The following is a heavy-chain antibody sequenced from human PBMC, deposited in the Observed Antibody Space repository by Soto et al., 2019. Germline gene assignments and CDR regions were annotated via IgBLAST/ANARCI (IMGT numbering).Heavy chain of an antibody. Sequence: VASVKVSCKASGGTFSSYAISWVRQAPGQGLEWMGGIIPIFGTANYAQKFQGRVTITADESTSTAYMELSSLRSEDTAVYYCASSGGRIAAADWGQGTLVTVSS. CDR2: IIPIFGTA. V-gene: IGHV1-69*13. J-gene: IGHJ4*02. CDR1: GGTFSSYA. D-gene: IGHD6-13*01. CDR3: ASSGGRIAAAD.